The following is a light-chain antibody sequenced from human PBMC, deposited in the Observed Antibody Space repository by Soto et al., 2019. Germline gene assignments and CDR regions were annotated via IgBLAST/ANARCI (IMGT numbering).Light chain of an antibody. CDR3: QLLDSSSDLVV. Sequence: SYELTQPPSVSEAPGKTARITCGGNNIGSKSVHWYQQKPGQAPVLVIYYDSDRPSGIPERFSGSNSGNTATLTISRVEAGDEADYYCQLLDSSSDLVVFGGGTKLTVL. CDR2: YDS. V-gene: IGLV3-21*04. J-gene: IGLJ2*01. CDR1: NIGSKS.